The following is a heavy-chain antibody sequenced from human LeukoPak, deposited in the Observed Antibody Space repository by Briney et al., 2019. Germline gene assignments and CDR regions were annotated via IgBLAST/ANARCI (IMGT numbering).Heavy chain of an antibody. CDR3: AGGIAAAGHYYYYGMDV. D-gene: IGHD6-13*01. CDR1: GGTFSSYA. CDR2: IIPILGIA. V-gene: IGHV1-69*04. J-gene: IGHJ6*02. Sequence: SVKVSCKASGGTFSSYAISWVRQAPGQGLEWMGRIIPILGIANYAQKFQGRVTITADKSTSTAYMELSSLRSEDTAVYYCAGGIAAAGHYYYYGMDVWGQGTTVTVSS.